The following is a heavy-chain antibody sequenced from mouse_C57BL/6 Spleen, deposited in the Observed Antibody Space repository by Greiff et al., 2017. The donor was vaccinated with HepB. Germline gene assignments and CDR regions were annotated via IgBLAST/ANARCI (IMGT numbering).Heavy chain of an antibody. V-gene: IGHV1-64*01. J-gene: IGHJ2*01. Sequence: VQLQQPGAELVKPGASVKLSCKASGYTFTSYWMHWVKQRPGQGLEWIGMIHPNSGSTNYNEKFKSKATLTVDKSSSTAYMQLSSLTSEDSAVYYCARWMGRAYFDYWGQGTTLTVSS. CDR1: GYTFTSYW. D-gene: IGHD4-1*01. CDR2: IHPNSGST. CDR3: ARWMGRAYFDY.